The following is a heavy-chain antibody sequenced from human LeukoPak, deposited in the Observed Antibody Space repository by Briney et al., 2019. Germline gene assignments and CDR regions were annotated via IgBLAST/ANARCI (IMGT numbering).Heavy chain of an antibody. CDR3: SRATHDYGDYGDAFDI. CDR2: IKQDGSEK. CDR1: AFTFSSYW. D-gene: IGHD4-17*01. Sequence: GGSLRLSCAASAFTFSSYWMSWVRQAPGKGLEWVVNIKQDGSEKYYVDSVKGRFTISRDNAKNSLYLQMNSLRAEDTAVYYCSRATHDYGDYGDAFDIWGQGTMVTVSS. J-gene: IGHJ3*02. V-gene: IGHV3-7*01.